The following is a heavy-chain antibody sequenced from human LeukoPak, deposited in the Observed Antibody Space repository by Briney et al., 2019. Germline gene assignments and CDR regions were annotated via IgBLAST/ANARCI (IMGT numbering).Heavy chain of an antibody. J-gene: IGHJ4*02. CDR1: GFTFSSYE. Sequence: AGGSLRLSCAASGFTFSSYEMNWVRQPPGKGLEWVSYISSSGSTIYYADSVKGRFTISRDNAKNSLYLQMNSLRAEDTAVYYCARENDYGDYWGQGTLVTVSS. CDR2: ISSSGSTI. CDR3: ARENDYGDY. V-gene: IGHV3-48*03.